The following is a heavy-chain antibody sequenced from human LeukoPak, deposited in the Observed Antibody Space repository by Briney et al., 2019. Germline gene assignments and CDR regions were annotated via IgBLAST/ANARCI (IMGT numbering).Heavy chain of an antibody. V-gene: IGHV3-23*01. CDR3: ARDRLIVVPAAMARYYYYYGMDV. CDR1: GLNFSDYA. CDR2: ITDSGTTT. D-gene: IGHD2-2*01. Sequence: GGSVRLSCAASGLNFSDYAMSWVRQAPGKGLEWVSGITDSGTTTYYADSVKGRFTISRDNSKNTLYLQMNSLRAEDTAVYYCARDRLIVVPAAMARYYYYYGMDVWGQGTTVTVSS. J-gene: IGHJ6*02.